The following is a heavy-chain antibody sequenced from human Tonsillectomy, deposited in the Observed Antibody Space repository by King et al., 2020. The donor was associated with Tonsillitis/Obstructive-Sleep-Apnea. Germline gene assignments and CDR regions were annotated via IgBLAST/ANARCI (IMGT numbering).Heavy chain of an antibody. CDR3: SGYTSYDAAFDV. D-gene: IGHD5-24*01. CDR2: VFYSGTT. J-gene: IGHJ3*01. Sequence: QLQESGPGLVKPSQTLSLTCTVSGDSITSGRYYWTWIRQHPGQGLEWIGNVFYSGTTNYSPSLKSRVTISVDTSKSQFSLKLTSVTAADTAIYFCSGYTSYDAAFDVWGPGTMVAVSS. CDR1: GDSITSGRYY. V-gene: IGHV4-31*03.